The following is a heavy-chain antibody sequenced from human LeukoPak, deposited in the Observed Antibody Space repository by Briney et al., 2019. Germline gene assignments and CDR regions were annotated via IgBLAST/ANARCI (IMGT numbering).Heavy chain of an antibody. CDR1: GGSISSSSYY. J-gene: IGHJ3*02. V-gene: IGHV4-39*07. CDR2: IYYTGSA. CDR3: ARTISGWYSDAFDI. Sequence: SETLSLTCTVSGGSISSSSYYWGWIRQPPGKGLEWIGSIYYTGSAYYNPSLESRVTISVDTSKNQFSLKLSSVTAADTAVYYCARTISGWYSDAFDIWGQGTMVTVSS. D-gene: IGHD6-13*01.